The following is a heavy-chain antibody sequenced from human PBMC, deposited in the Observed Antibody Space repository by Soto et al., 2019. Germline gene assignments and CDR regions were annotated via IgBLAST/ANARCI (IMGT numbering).Heavy chain of an antibody. V-gene: IGHV3-11*01. CDR1: GFTFSDYY. Sequence: QVQLVESGGGLVKPGGSLRLSCAASGFTFSDYYMSWIRQAPGKGLEWVSYISSSCSTIYYADSVKGRFTISRDNAKNSLYLQMNSLRAEDTAVYSCAISPLDDYYYYYYMDVWGKGTTVTVSS. CDR3: AISPLDDYYYYYYMDV. CDR2: ISSSCSTI. D-gene: IGHD3-9*01. J-gene: IGHJ6*03.